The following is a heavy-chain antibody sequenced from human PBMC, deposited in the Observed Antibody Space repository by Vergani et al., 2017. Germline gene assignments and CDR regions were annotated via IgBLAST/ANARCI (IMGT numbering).Heavy chain of an antibody. D-gene: IGHD6-13*01. CDR1: GGSISSGSYY. CDR3: ARGYSSSWNDY. J-gene: IGHJ4*02. CDR2: IYTSGST. V-gene: IGHV4-61*02. Sequence: QVQLQESGPGLVKPSQTLSLTCTVSGGSISSGSYYWSWIRQPAGKGLEWIGRIYTSGSTNYNPSLKSRVTISVDTSKNQFSLKLSSVTAADTAVYYCARGYSSSWNDYWGQGTLVTVSS.